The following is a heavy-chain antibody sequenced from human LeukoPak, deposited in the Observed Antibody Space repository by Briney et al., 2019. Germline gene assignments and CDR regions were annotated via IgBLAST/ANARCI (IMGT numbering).Heavy chain of an antibody. CDR1: GFNFRSYE. Sequence: PGGSLRLFCAASGFNFRSYEMNGVRPAPGEGLEWVSYIIRSGSTIYYADPVKGRFTISRDNAKNSLYLQMNSLRAEDTAVYYCARGEGGYYYYGMDVWGKGTTVTVSS. V-gene: IGHV3-48*03. CDR3: ARGEGGYYYYGMDV. J-gene: IGHJ6*04. D-gene: IGHD1-26*01. CDR2: IIRSGSTI.